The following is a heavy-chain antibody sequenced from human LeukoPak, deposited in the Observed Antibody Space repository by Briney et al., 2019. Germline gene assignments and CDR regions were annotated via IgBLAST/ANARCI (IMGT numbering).Heavy chain of an antibody. CDR3: ARRIVVVPAAIDAFDI. V-gene: IGHV4-39*01. J-gene: IGHJ3*02. Sequence: PSETLSLTCTVSGGSISSSSYYWGWIRQPPGKGLEWIGSIYYSGSTYYNPSLKSRVTISVDTSKNQFSLKLSSVTAADTAVYYCARRIVVVPAAIDAFDIWGQGTMVTVSS. CDR2: IYYSGST. D-gene: IGHD2-2*01. CDR1: GGSISSSSYY.